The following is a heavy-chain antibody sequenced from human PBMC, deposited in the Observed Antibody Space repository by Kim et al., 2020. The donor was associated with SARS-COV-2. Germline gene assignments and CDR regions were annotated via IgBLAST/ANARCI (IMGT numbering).Heavy chain of an antibody. J-gene: IGHJ4*02. CDR3: ASLEPMYSSSWHFDY. D-gene: IGHD6-13*01. CDR2: INHSGST. CDR1: GGSFSGYY. Sequence: SETLSLTCAVYGGSFSGYYWSWIRQPPGKGLEWIGEINHSGSTNYNPSLKSRVTISVDTSKNQFSLKLSSVTAADTAVYYCASLEPMYSSSWHFDYWGQGTLVTVSS. V-gene: IGHV4-34*01.